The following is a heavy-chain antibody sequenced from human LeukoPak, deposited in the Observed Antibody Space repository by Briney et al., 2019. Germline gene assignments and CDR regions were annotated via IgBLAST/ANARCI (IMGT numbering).Heavy chain of an antibody. Sequence: LGESLKISCQASGYSFTTYWIGWVRQMPGKGLEWMGIIYPGDSHSRYSPSFQGQVTLSADKSISTAYLQWSSLKASDTAMYCCARSDVYYDILTGPPGRAFDIWGQGTMVSVSS. J-gene: IGHJ3*02. D-gene: IGHD3-9*01. CDR2: IYPGDSHS. V-gene: IGHV5-51*01. CDR1: GYSFTTYW. CDR3: ARSDVYYDILTGPPGRAFDI.